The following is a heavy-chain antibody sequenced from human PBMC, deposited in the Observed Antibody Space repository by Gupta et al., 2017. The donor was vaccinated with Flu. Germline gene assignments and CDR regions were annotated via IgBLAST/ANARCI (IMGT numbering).Heavy chain of an antibody. Sequence: QLQLQESGPGLVQPSETLSLTCTVSGGSVTTSDFYWGWIRQPPGRGLQFIGSIYYDGRAYYNPSLKSRVTIFVDTSRNQFSLKVSSVTAADTAVYYCARHWSGSGQKFDPWGQGTLVTVSS. CDR1: GGSVTTSDFY. D-gene: IGHD3-3*01. CDR2: IYYDGRA. J-gene: IGHJ5*02. V-gene: IGHV4-39*01. CDR3: ARHWSGSGQKFDP.